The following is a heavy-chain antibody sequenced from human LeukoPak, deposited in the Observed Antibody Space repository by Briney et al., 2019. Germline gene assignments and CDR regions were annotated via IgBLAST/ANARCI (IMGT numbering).Heavy chain of an antibody. J-gene: IGHJ4*02. CDR2: INSDGSTT. CDR1: GFTFSSYW. D-gene: IGHD6-13*01. Sequence: GGSLRLSCAASGFTFSSYWMHWVRQAPGKGLVWVSHINSDGSTTSYADSVKGRFTISRDNAKNTVYLQMNSLRAEDTAVYYCAKGGSSSPRSTFDYWGQGTLLTVSS. CDR3: AKGGSSSPRSTFDY. V-gene: IGHV3-74*01.